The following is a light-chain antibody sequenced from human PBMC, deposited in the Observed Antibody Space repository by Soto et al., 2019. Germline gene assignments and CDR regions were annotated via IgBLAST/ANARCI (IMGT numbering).Light chain of an antibody. J-gene: IGKJ5*01. V-gene: IGKV3-20*01. CDR1: QSVSSN. CDR2: NTS. Sequence: EIVMTQSPATLSVSPGERATLSCRASQSVSSNLAWYQQKPGQAPRLLIYNTSSRATGIPDRFSGSGSGTDFTLTISRLEPEDFAVYYCQQYGNSPITFGQGTRLE. CDR3: QQYGNSPIT.